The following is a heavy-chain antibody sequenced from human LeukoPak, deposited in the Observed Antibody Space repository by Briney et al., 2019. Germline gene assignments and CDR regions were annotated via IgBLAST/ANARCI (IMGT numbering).Heavy chain of an antibody. V-gene: IGHV1-18*01. Sequence: ASVKVSCKASGYTFTSYAMNWVRQAPGQGLEWMGWISAYNGNTNYAQKLQGRVTMTTDTSTSTAYMELRSLRSDDTAVYYCARGFLSSGWPGEYYSDYWGQGTLVTVSS. CDR2: ISAYNGNT. CDR1: GYTFTSYA. CDR3: ARGFLSSGWPGEYYSDY. D-gene: IGHD6-19*01. J-gene: IGHJ4*02.